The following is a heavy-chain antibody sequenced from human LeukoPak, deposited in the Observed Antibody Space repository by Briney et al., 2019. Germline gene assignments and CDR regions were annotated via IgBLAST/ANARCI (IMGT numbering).Heavy chain of an antibody. D-gene: IGHD6-6*01. V-gene: IGHV1-18*01. Sequence: ASVKVSCKASGYTFTNYGISWVRQAPGQGLEWMGWISAYNGNTNYAQKLQGRVTITADKSTSTAYMELSSLRSEDTAVYYCAGLLAARLTAPIYYYYMDVWGKGTTVTVSS. CDR1: GYTFTNYG. CDR2: ISAYNGNT. J-gene: IGHJ6*03. CDR3: AGLLAARLTAPIYYYYMDV.